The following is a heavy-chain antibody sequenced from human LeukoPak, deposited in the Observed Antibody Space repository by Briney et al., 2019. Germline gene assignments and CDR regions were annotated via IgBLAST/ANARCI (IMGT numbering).Heavy chain of an antibody. CDR2: INYSRRT. J-gene: IGHJ3*02. D-gene: IGHD2-21*02. CDR1: GGSISNYY. V-gene: IGHV4-59*01. Sequence: SETLSLTCTVSGGSISNYYWSWIRQPPGKGLEWIGYINYSRRTNYNPSLKSRVTMSLDTSKDQFSLKLNSLTAADTAVYYCAGRQHIVVLTATRGDFDIWGQGTMVTVSS. CDR3: AGRQHIVVLTATRGDFDI.